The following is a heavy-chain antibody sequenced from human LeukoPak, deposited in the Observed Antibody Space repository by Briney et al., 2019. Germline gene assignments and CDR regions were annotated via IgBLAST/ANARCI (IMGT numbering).Heavy chain of an antibody. J-gene: IGHJ5*02. CDR3: ATHGRDGYNHRFDP. Sequence: GASVTVSCKASGGSFSSYAISWVRQAPGQGLEWMGGIIPIFGTTNYAQKLQGRITITADESTSIVYMELSSLRSEDTAVYYCATHGRDGYNHRFDPWGQGTLVTVSS. CDR1: GGSFSSYA. D-gene: IGHD5-24*01. CDR2: IIPIFGTT. V-gene: IGHV1-69*13.